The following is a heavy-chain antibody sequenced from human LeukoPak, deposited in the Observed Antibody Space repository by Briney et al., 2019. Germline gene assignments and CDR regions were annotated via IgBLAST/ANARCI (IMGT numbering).Heavy chain of an antibody. D-gene: IGHD3-3*01. CDR1: GFTFSSYA. J-gene: IGHJ4*02. Sequence: GGSLRLSCAASGFTFSSYAMSWVRQAPGKGLEWVSAISGSGGSTYYADSVQGRFTVSRDNAKSSLYLQMNSLRAEDTAVYYCARTQKYYDLWSGMNWGQGTLVTVSS. CDR3: ARTQKYYDLWSGMN. CDR2: ISGSGGST. V-gene: IGHV3-23*01.